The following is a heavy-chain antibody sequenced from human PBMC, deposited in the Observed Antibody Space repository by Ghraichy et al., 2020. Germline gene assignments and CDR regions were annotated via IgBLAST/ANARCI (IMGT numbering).Heavy chain of an antibody. V-gene: IGHV6-1*01. D-gene: IGHD3-9*01. CDR2: TYYRSEWYN. J-gene: IGHJ4*02. CDR3: ARAGDRLRHFDWLDY. CDR1: GDSVSSNSVA. Sequence: SETLSLTCAISGDSVSSNSVAWNWIRQSPSRGLEWLGRTYYRSEWYNDYAVFVKSRITINPDTSKNQFSLHLNSVTPEDTAVYYCARAGDRLRHFDWLDYWGQGALVTVSS.